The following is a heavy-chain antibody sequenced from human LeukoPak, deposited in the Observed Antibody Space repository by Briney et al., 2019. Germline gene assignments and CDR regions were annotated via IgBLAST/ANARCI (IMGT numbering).Heavy chain of an antibody. CDR1: GGTCSSYA. D-gene: IGHD3-22*01. V-gene: IGHV1-69*04. CDR2: IIPILGIA. Sequence: SVKVSCKASGGTCSSYAISWVRQAPGQGLEWMGRIIPILGIANYAQKFQGRVTITADKSTSTAYMELSSLRSEDTAVYYCASTALGSSGYYPDYWGQGTLVTVSS. CDR3: ASTALGSSGYYPDY. J-gene: IGHJ4*02.